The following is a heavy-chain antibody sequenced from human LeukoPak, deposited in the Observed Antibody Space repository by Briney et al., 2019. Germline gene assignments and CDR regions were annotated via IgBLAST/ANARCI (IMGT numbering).Heavy chain of an antibody. V-gene: IGHV1-18*01. Sequence: ASVKVSCKASGYTFTSYGISWVRQAPGQGLEWMGWISAYNGNTNYAQKLQGRVTMTTDTSTSTAYMELRSLRSDDTAVYYCARGPFCSGGSCWSGPRTGYFDYWGQGTLVTVSS. J-gene: IGHJ4*02. CDR2: ISAYNGNT. CDR3: ARGPFCSGGSCWSGPRTGYFDY. CDR1: GYTFTSYG. D-gene: IGHD2-15*01.